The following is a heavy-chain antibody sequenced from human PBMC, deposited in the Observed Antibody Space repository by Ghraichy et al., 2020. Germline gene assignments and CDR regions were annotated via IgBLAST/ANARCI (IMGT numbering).Heavy chain of an antibody. J-gene: IGHJ4*02. D-gene: IGHD4-17*01. CDR1: GYSISSGYY. CDR2: SYHSGST. Sequence: SETLSLTCAVSGYSISSGYYWGCIRQPPGKGMEWIVISYHSGSTYYNPSLKSRVTISVDTSKNQFSLKLSSVTAADTAVYYCASTDIDYGDYVVIWGPFDGWGQGTLVTVYS. V-gene: IGHV4-38-2*01. CDR3: ASTDIDYGDYVVIWGPFDG.